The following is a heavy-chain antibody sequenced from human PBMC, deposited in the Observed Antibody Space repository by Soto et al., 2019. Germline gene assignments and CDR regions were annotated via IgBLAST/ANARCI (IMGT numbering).Heavy chain of an antibody. CDR2: THYRGST. CDR1: GGSISSASYY. J-gene: IGHJ4*02. V-gene: IGHV4-39*01. D-gene: IGHD6-13*01. CDR3: VRQPAAAGPNWPNYSFDY. Sequence: QVQLQESGPGLVKPSETLSLTCTVSGGSISSASYYWGWIRQTPGKGLEWIGSTHYRGSTYYNPSPNSRITPSVDASKHQFSLKLSSVSAADPAVYYCVRQPAAAGPNWPNYSFDYWGQGTLVTVSS.